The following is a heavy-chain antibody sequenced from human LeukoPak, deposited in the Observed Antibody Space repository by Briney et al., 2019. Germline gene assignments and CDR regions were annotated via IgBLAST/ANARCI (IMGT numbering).Heavy chain of an antibody. D-gene: IGHD2/OR15-2a*01. Sequence: AGGSLRLSCAASGFTFSNYAVTWVRQAPGKGLEWVSAISTSGGSTFYADSVKGRFTISRDNSKNTVCLQMNSLRAEDTAVYYCAKGVLSPVIVPFDFWGQGTLVTVSS. V-gene: IGHV3-23*01. CDR2: ISTSGGST. J-gene: IGHJ4*02. CDR3: AKGVLSPVIVPFDF. CDR1: GFTFSNYA.